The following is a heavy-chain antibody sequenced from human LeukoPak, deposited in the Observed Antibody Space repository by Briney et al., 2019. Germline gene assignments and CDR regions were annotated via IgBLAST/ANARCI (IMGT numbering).Heavy chain of an antibody. CDR3: ARHRAGEGRFDP. CDR1: GGSIRNDY. CDR2: INYSGNT. J-gene: IGHJ5*02. D-gene: IGHD3-16*01. Sequence: SETLSLTCAVSGGSIRNDYWSWIRQPPGKGLEWIAYINYSGNTNYNPSLESRVTISVDTSKNLFSLKFTSVTAADTAVYYCARHRAGEGRFDPWGQGTLVTVSS. V-gene: IGHV4-59*08.